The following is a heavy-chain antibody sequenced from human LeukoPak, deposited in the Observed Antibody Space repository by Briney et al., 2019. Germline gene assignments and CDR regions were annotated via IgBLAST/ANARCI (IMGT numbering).Heavy chain of an antibody. CDR3: ARGSVYYGDSNWFDP. J-gene: IGHJ5*02. CDR1: GGSISSYY. Sequence: SETLSLTCTVSGGSISSYYWSWIRQPAGKGLEWIGRIYTSGSTNYNPSLKSRVTMSVDTSKNQFSLKLSSVTAADTAVYYCARGSVYYGDSNWFDPWGQGTLVTVSS. D-gene: IGHD4-17*01. CDR2: IYTSGST. V-gene: IGHV4-4*07.